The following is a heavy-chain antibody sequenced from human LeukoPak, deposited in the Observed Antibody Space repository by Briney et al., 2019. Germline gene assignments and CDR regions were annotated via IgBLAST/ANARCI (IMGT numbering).Heavy chain of an antibody. CDR3: ARTYYDSFFDC. CDR2: INPGGGST. D-gene: IGHD3-3*01. V-gene: IGHV1-46*01. Sequence: ASVKVSCKASGYTFTSYYMHWLRQATGQGREGMGIINPGGGSTSYAQKFQGTVTMTRDTSTSTVYMELTRLRSEDTAVYYCARTYYDSFFDCWGQGTLVTVSS. CDR1: GYTFTSYY. J-gene: IGHJ4*02.